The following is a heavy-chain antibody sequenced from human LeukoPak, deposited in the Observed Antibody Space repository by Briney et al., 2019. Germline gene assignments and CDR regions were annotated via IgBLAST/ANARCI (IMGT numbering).Heavy chain of an antibody. Sequence: PGGSLRLSCAASGFIFSSYAMSWVRQAPGKGLEWVSTISGSASSTYYADSVKGRFTISRDNSKNTLCLQMNSLRAEDTAEYDCAKSGLYSSGPWGQGTLVTVSS. J-gene: IGHJ5*02. CDR2: ISGSASST. D-gene: IGHD6-19*01. CDR3: AKSGLYSSGP. V-gene: IGHV3-23*01. CDR1: GFIFSSYA.